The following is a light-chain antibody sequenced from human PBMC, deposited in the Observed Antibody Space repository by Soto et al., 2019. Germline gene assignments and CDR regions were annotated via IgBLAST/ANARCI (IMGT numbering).Light chain of an antibody. CDR3: QSYDTSLSALYV. V-gene: IGLV1-40*01. CDR2: GNS. Sequence: QSVLTQPPSVSGAPGQRVTISCTGSNSNIGAGYDVHWYQLLPGTAPKLLIYGNSNRPSGVPDLFSGSKSGTSASLAITGLQAEDEADYYCQSYDTSLSALYVFGTGTKLTVL. J-gene: IGLJ1*01. CDR1: NSNIGAGYD.